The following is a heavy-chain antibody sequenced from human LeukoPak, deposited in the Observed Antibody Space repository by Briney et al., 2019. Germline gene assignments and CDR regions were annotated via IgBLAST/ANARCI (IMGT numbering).Heavy chain of an antibody. D-gene: IGHD3-3*01. CDR2: MYYSGGT. CDR1: GGPLSSSTYY. V-gene: IGHV4-39*01. CDR3: ASSITIFGVVLRTIYFDY. J-gene: IGHJ4*02. Sequence: PSETLSLTCTVSGGPLSSSTYYWGWIRQPPGKGLEWIGSMYYSGGTYYNPSLKSRVTISVDTSKNQFSLNLRSVTAADTAVYYCASSITIFGVVLRTIYFDYWGQGIVATVSS.